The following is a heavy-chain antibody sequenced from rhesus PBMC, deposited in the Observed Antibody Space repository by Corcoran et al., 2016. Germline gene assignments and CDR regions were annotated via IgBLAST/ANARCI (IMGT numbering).Heavy chain of an antibody. CDR1: GFTFSSYE. CDR2: ISESGGTI. J-gene: IGHJ4*01. CDR3: TRALPYSSGWYDFDY. V-gene: IGHV3-100*02. D-gene: IGHD6-31*01. Sequence: DVQLVESGGGLVKPGGSLRLSCVASGFTFSSYEMHWVRQAPGKGLEWVSVISESGGTINYADSVKGRFTSSRDNAKNSLFLQMNSLRAEDTAVYYCTRALPYSSGWYDFDYWGQGVLVTVSS.